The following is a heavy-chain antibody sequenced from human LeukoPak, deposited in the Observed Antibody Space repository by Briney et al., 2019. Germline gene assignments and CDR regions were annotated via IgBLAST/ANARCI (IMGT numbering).Heavy chain of an antibody. CDR3: AKDLTPQYGSAYFDY. CDR2: ISYDGSDK. J-gene: IGHJ4*02. CDR1: GFTFSGYA. D-gene: IGHD3-10*01. Sequence: PGGSLRLSCAASGFTFSGYALHWVRQAPGKGLEWVTTISYDGSDKYYADSVKGRFTISRDNSKSTLYLQMNSLRPEDTSVYYCAKDLTPQYGSAYFDYWGQGTLVTVSS. V-gene: IGHV3-30*18.